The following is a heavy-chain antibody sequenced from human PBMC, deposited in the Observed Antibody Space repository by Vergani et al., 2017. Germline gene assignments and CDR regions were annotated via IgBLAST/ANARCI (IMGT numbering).Heavy chain of an antibody. Sequence: QVQLVQSGAEVKKPGSSVKVSCKVSGYTLTELSMHWVRQAPGKGLEWVGGFDPEDGETLYAQKFQGRVTMTEDTSTDTAYMELSSLSSEDTAVYYCAKARRYCSGGSCDWFDPWGQGTLVTVSS. J-gene: IGHJ5*02. V-gene: IGHV1-24*01. CDR3: AKARRYCSGGSCDWFDP. D-gene: IGHD2-15*01. CDR2: FDPEDGET. CDR1: GYTLTELS.